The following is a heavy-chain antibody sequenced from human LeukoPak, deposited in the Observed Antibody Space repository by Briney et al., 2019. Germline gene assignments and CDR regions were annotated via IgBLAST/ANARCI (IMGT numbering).Heavy chain of an antibody. CDR1: GGYISSYY. CDR2: IYYSGST. CDR3: ARRSSRPYWYFDL. J-gene: IGHJ2*01. V-gene: IGHV4-59*08. D-gene: IGHD6-13*01. Sequence: SETLSLTCTVSGGYISSYYWSWIRQPPGKGLEWIGYIYYSGSTNYNPSLKSRVTISVDTSKNQFSLKLSSVTAADTAVYYCARRSSRPYWYFDLWGRGTLVTVSS.